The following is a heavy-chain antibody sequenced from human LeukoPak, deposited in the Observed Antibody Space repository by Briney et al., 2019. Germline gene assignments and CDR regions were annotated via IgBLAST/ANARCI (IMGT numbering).Heavy chain of an antibody. V-gene: IGHV3-74*01. J-gene: IGHJ4*02. CDR1: GFTFSSYW. Sequence: GGSLRLSCAASGFTFSSYWMHWVRQAPGKGLAWVSRINNDGSSTSYADSVKGRFTISRDNAKNTLYLQINSLRAEDTAVYYCARDDSRGFAYWGQGTLVTVSS. CDR2: INNDGSST. D-gene: IGHD2-21*01. CDR3: ARDDSRGFAY.